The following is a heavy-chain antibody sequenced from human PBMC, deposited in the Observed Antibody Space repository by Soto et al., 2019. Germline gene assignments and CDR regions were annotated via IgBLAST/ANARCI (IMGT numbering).Heavy chain of an antibody. CDR3: ARGGIGGTAFRGCCDY. V-gene: IGHV3-33*01. CDR2: IWYDGSNT. J-gene: IGHJ4*02. Sequence: QEQLVESGGGVVQPGRSLRLSCAASGSIFSGYGMHWVRQAPGKGLEWVAVIWYDGSNTYYADSVKGRFTISRDNSKNMLYLQMDSLRAEDTAVYYCARGGIGGTAFRGCCDYWGQGTLVTVSS. D-gene: IGHD1-7*01. CDR1: GSIFSGYG.